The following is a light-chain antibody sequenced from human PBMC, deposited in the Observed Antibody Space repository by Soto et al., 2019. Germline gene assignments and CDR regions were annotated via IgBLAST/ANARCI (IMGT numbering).Light chain of an antibody. J-gene: IGKJ1*01. Sequence: EIVMTQSPATLAVSPGETATLSCRASQSLSGNLAWYQQKPGQAPRLLLFRASTRATGVPARFSGSGSGTEFTLTISGLKSEAFAVYYCQQYSHWTPWTFGPGTKVDIK. CDR1: QSLSGN. CDR3: QQYSHWTPWT. CDR2: RAS. V-gene: IGKV3-15*01.